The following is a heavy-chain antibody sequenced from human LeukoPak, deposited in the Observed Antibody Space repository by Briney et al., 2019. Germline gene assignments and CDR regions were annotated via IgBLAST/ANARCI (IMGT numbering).Heavy chain of an antibody. CDR2: ISVRSNYR. J-gene: IGHJ4*01. V-gene: IGHV3-21*01. CDR3: VRLRRNSDRSGYYYYYDY. D-gene: IGHD3-22*01. Sequence: GGSLRLSCAASGYTFSDFSVNWVRQAPGKGLEWVSSISVRSNYRYYADSVRGRFTISRDDARDSLFLQMNSLRAEDTAVYFCVRLRRNSDRSGYYYYYDYWGHGTLVTVSS. CDR1: GYTFSDFS.